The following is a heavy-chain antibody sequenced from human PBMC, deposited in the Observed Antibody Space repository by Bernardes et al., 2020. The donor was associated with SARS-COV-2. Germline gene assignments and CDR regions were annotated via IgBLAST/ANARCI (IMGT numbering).Heavy chain of an antibody. CDR2: ISYDGTNQ. CDR1: GFRFGSSG. CDR3: AKDRGAVHRFGGYGMDV. Sequence: GGSLRLSCAASGFRFGSSGMHWVRQAPGKGLEWVAVISYDGTNQYYGDSVKGRFIISRDNSKNILYLQMNSLKPDDTAVYYCAKDRGAVHRFGGYGMDVWGQGTTVTVSS. D-gene: IGHD3-16*01. V-gene: IGHV3-30*18. J-gene: IGHJ6*02.